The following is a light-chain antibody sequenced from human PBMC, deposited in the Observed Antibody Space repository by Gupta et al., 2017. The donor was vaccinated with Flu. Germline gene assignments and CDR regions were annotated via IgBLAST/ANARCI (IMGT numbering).Light chain of an antibody. Sequence: IYSTDKKPSWAPARFSGSEPGNTAALTMSGLQAEDEADFYCPPYSSGPYRVFGAGTKVTVL. V-gene: IGLV7-43*01. CDR3: PPYSSGPYRV. J-gene: IGLJ1*01. CDR2: STD.